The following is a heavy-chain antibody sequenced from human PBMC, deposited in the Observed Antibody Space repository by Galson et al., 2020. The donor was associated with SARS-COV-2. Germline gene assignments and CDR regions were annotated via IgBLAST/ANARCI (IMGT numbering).Heavy chain of an antibody. D-gene: IGHD6-19*01. J-gene: IGHJ4*02. CDR2: IQHNGGEK. Sequence: GESLKISCEASGFAFNSYWMSWLRQAPGKGLEWVANIQHNGGEKYYLESVTGRFTISRDNVRKSLSLQMDSLRVEDTAVYYCARSTGSGWYDYWGQGTRVTVSS. CDR3: ARSTGSGWYDY. CDR1: GFAFNSYW. V-gene: IGHV3-7*01.